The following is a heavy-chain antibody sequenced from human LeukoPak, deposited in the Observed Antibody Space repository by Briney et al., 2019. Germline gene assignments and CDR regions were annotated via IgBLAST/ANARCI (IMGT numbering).Heavy chain of an antibody. CDR2: IYYSGST. D-gene: IGHD6-19*01. CDR1: GGSISSYY. V-gene: IGHV4-59*01. CDR3: ARGPRENSSGWYAGGYYYGMDV. J-gene: IGHJ6*02. Sequence: SETLSLTCTVSGGSISSYYWSWIRQPPGKGLEWIGYIYYSGSTNCNPSLKSRVTISVDTSKNQFSLKLSSVTAADTAVYYCARGPRENSSGWYAGGYYYGMDVWGQGTTVTVSS.